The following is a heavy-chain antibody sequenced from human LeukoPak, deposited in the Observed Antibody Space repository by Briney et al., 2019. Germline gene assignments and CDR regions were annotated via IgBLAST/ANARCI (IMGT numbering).Heavy chain of an antibody. CDR2: IIPIFGTA. Sequence: SVKVSCKASGGTFSSYAIGWVRQAPGQGLEWMGGIIPIFGTANYAQKFQGRVTITADKSTSTAYMELSSLRSEDTAVYYCARDLEQLVQDYWGQGTLVTVSS. V-gene: IGHV1-69*06. CDR3: ARDLEQLVQDY. D-gene: IGHD6-13*01. CDR1: GGTFSSYA. J-gene: IGHJ4*02.